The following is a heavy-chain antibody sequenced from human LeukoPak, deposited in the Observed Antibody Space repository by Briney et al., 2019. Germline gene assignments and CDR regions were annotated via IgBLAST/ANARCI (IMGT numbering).Heavy chain of an antibody. Sequence: PGGSLRLSCATSGFTFSSSSMSWVRQASGKGLEWASSISGSSSYIYYADSVKGRFTISRVNARNSLYLQMNSLRAEDTAVYYCATDIQTVAGSSANFDSWGQGTLVTVSS. J-gene: IGHJ4*02. V-gene: IGHV3-21*01. CDR1: GFTFSSSS. CDR3: ATDIQTVAGSSANFDS. CDR2: ISGSSSYI. D-gene: IGHD6-19*01.